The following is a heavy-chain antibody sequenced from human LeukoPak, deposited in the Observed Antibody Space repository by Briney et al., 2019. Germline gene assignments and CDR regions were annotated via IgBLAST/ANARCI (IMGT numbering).Heavy chain of an antibody. D-gene: IGHD2-2*01. CDR2: IIPIFVTA. CDR1: GGTFSSYA. Sequence: GASVKVSCKASGGTFSSYAISWVRQAPGQGLEWMGGIIPIFVTANYAQKFQGRVTITADESTSTAYMELSSLRSEDTAVYYCAAQREYYCSSTSCYFYYFDYWGQGTLVTVSS. J-gene: IGHJ4*02. CDR3: AAQREYYCSSTSCYFYYFDY. V-gene: IGHV1-69*13.